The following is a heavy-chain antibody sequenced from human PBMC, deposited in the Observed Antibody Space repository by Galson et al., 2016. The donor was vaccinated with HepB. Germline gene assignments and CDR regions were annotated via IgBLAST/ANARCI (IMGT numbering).Heavy chain of an antibody. CDR3: ARGTIFGVVTASLSWFDH. Sequence: SLRLSCAASGFSFSEYYMTWIRQAPGKGLEWLSYISGGGTIIHNADSVKGRLTISRDNAKNSLYLQIKSPRGEDTAVYYCARGTIFGVVTASLSWFDHWGRGTLVTVSS. D-gene: IGHD3-3*01. CDR1: GFSFSEYY. V-gene: IGHV3-11*01. J-gene: IGHJ5*02. CDR2: ISGGGTII.